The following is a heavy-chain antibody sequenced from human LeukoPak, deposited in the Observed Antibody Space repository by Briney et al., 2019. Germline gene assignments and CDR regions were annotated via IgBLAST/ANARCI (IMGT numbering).Heavy chain of an antibody. CDR2: IYTSGST. V-gene: IGHV4-4*07. J-gene: IGHJ6*03. Sequence: SETLSLTCTVSGGSISSYYWSWIRQPAGKGLEWIGRIYTSGSTNYNPSLKSRVTMSVDTSKNQFSLKLSSVTAADTAVYYCARSSGPRWFYARDYYYMDVWGQGALVTVSS. CDR3: ARSSGPRWFYARDYYYMDV. CDR1: GGSISSYY. D-gene: IGHD2/OR15-2a*01.